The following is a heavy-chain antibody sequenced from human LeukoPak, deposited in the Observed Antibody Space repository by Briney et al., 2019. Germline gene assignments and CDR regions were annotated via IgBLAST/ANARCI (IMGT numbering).Heavy chain of an antibody. Sequence: GGSLRLSCAASGFTFSSYAMSWVRQAPGKGREWVSAISGSGGSTYYADSVKGRFTISRDNSKNTLYLQMNSLRAEDTAVYYCAKDGSSSSTSCYMGYCGQGTLVTVSS. D-gene: IGHD2-2*02. CDR3: AKDGSSSSTSCYMGY. CDR2: ISGSGGST. CDR1: GFTFSSYA. V-gene: IGHV3-23*01. J-gene: IGHJ4*02.